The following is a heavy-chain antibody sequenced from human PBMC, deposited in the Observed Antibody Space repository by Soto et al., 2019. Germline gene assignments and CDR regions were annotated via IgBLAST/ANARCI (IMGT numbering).Heavy chain of an antibody. CDR3: ARRITRPERFDY. V-gene: IGHV4-39*02. Sequence: QLQLQESGPGLVKPSETLSLTCTVSGGSISRSSYYWGWIRQPPGKGLEWIGNIYYSGNTYYNPSLQSRVPLSVDTSKNHFSLKLTSATAADTAVYYCARRITRPERFDYWGQGALVTVSS. J-gene: IGHJ4*02. CDR2: IYYSGNT. D-gene: IGHD1-20*01. CDR1: GGSISRSSYY.